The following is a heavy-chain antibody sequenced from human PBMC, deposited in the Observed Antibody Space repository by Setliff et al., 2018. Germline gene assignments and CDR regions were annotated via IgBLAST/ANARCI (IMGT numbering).Heavy chain of an antibody. J-gene: IGHJ4*02. CDR3: ARDAELYGSGWPRTDY. V-gene: IGHV4-59*01. CDR1: GGSISDYY. Sequence: TSETLSLTCTVSGGSISDYYWSWIRQAPGKGLEWIGSIYYSGSTNYNPSLKSRVTISVDTSKNQFSLKLSSVTAADTAVYYCARDAELYGSGWPRTDYWGQGTLVTVSS. D-gene: IGHD6-19*01. CDR2: IYYSGST.